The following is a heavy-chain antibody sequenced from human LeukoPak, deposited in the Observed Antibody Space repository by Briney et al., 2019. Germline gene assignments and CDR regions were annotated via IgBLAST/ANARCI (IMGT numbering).Heavy chain of an antibody. CDR2: IHYSGST. Sequence: SETLSLACTVSGGSISSGGYSLSWIRQHPGKGLEWIGYIHYSGSTYYNSSLNSRVTISVDTSENQFSLKLRSVTAADTAVYYCARTNHDVFDIWGQGTMVTVSS. V-gene: IGHV4-31*03. D-gene: IGHD1-14*01. J-gene: IGHJ3*02. CDR1: GGSISSGGYS. CDR3: ARTNHDVFDI.